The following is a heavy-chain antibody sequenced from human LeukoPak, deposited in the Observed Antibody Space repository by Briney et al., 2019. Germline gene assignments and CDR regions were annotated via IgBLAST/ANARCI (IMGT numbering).Heavy chain of an antibody. D-gene: IGHD2-2*01. CDR1: GFTFSDHY. Sequence: GGSLRLSCAASGFTFSDHYMEWVRQAPGKGLEWVGRTRNKANSYTTEYAASVKGRFTISRDDSKNSLYLQMNSLKTEDTAVYYCARDYADAFDIWGQGTMVTVSS. CDR2: TRNKANSYTT. V-gene: IGHV3-72*01. J-gene: IGHJ3*02. CDR3: ARDYADAFDI.